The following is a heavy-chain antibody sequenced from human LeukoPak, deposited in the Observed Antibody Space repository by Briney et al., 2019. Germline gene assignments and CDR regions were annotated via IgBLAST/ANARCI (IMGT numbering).Heavy chain of an antibody. CDR1: GYTFTSYY. V-gene: IGHV1-46*01. D-gene: IGHD5-18*01. J-gene: IGHJ4*02. CDR2: INPSGGST. Sequence: GASVKVSCKASGYTFTSYYMHWVRQAPGQGLEWMGIINPSGGSTSYAQKFQGRVTMTRDMSTSTVYMELSSLRSEDTAVYYCARVTVTDTAMVNSLDYWGQGTLVTVSS. CDR3: ARVTVTDTAMVNSLDY.